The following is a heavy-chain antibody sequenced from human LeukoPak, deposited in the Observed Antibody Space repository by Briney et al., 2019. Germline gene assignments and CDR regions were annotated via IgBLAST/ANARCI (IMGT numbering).Heavy chain of an antibody. D-gene: IGHD6-13*01. J-gene: IGHJ4*02. V-gene: IGHV1-69*04. Sequence: GASVKVSCKASGGTFSSCAISWVRQAPGQGLEWMGRIIPILGIANYAQKFQGRVTITADKSTSTAYMELSSLRSEDTAVYYCAREGSSSWYNYWGQGTLVTVSS. CDR3: AREGSSSWYNY. CDR2: IIPILGIA. CDR1: GGTFSSCA.